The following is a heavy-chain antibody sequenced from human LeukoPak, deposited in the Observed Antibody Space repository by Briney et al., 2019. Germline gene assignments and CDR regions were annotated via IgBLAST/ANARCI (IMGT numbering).Heavy chain of an antibody. CDR1: GFTFDDYA. J-gene: IGHJ4*02. Sequence: GGSLRLSCAASGFTFDDYAMHWVRQAPGQGLEWVSGISWNSGSIGYADSVMGRFTISRDNAKSSMWLQMNSLRAEDTAVYYCARDQTPFYWGQGSLVTVSS. V-gene: IGHV3-9*01. CDR2: ISWNSGSI. D-gene: IGHD2-15*01. CDR3: ARDQTPFY.